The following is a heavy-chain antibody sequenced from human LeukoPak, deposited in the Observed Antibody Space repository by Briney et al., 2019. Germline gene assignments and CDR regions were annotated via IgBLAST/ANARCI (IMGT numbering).Heavy chain of an antibody. CDR2: MSDSGGT. V-gene: IGHV4-59*01. CDR3: ARDLYGSSGYYYKAFDI. D-gene: IGHD3-22*01. J-gene: IGHJ3*02. Sequence: SETLSLTCTVSGGSIRSSSWSWIRRPPGKGLEWMGYMSDSGGTKYNPSLKSRVTMSVDTSKNQFSLKLTSVTAADTAVYYCARDLYGSSGYYYKAFDIWGQGTMVTVSS. CDR1: GGSIRSSS.